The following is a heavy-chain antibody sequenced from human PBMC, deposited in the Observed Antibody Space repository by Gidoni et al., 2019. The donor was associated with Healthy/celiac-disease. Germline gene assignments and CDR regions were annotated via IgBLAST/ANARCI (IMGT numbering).Heavy chain of an antibody. CDR3: ARDKLVGATNWYFDL. J-gene: IGHJ2*01. D-gene: IGHD1-26*01. V-gene: IGHV3-21*01. Sequence: EVQLVESGGGLVKPGGSLRLSCSASGFTFSSYSMNWVRQAPGKGLEWVSSISSSSSYIYYADSVKGRFTSARDNAKNSLYLQMNSLRAEDTAVYYCARDKLVGATNWYFDLWGRGTLVTVSS. CDR2: ISSSSSYI. CDR1: GFTFSSYS.